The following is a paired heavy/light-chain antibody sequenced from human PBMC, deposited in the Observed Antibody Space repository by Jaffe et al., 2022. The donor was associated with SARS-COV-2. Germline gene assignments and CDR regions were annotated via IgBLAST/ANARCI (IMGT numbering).Light chain of an antibody. CDR1: NSNIGDYY. V-gene: IGLV1-51*02. Sequence: QSVLTQPPSVSAAPGQKVTISCSGSNSNIGDYYVSWYQQFPGTVPKILIYENDKRPSGIPDRFSGSKSGTSASLGITGLQPGDEADYYCGTWDSSLRAHVFGTGTQVTVL. CDR2: END. J-gene: IGLJ1*01. CDR3: GTWDSSLRAHV.
Heavy chain of an antibody. D-gene: IGHD3-16*01. J-gene: IGHJ4*02. CDR2: MHYSGSA. CDR1: GDSISGSTYY. V-gene: IGHV4-39*01. Sequence: QLQLQESGPGLVKPSETLSLTCTVSGDSISGSTYYWGWIRQPPGKGLEWIGSMHYSGSATCTPSLKSRVTISVDTSNNQFFLKLTSVTAADTAIYFCERHSHHGGHFDWSQGTLVTVSS. CDR3: ERHSHHGGHFD.